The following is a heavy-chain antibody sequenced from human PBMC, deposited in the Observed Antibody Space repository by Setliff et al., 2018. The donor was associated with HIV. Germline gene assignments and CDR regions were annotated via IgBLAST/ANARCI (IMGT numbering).Heavy chain of an antibody. Sequence: SVKVSCKISGDTFTGHAIVWVRQAPGQGLEWMGGIIPITGTIHFAQKFQDRITVTKDESTGTVYMELSSLRAEDPAVYYCARKAGYCPHGGCWSPLDYWGQGTLVTVSS. CDR3: ARKAGYCPHGGCWSPLDY. V-gene: IGHV1-69*05. D-gene: IGHD2-8*01. J-gene: IGHJ4*02. CDR1: GDTFTGHA. CDR2: IIPITGTI.